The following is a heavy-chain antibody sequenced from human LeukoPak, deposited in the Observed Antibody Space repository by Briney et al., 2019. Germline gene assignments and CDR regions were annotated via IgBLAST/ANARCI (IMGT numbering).Heavy chain of an antibody. CDR3: ARQVVPPHWFDP. V-gene: IGHV1-18*01. CDR2: ISAYSGST. Sequence: GSVKVSCKASGYTFTSYGISWVRQAPGQGLEWMGWISAYSGSTNYAQKLQGRVTMTTDTSTSTAYMELRSLRSDDTAVYYCARQVVPPHWFDPWGQGTLVTVSS. D-gene: IGHD2-2*01. CDR1: GYTFTSYG. J-gene: IGHJ5*02.